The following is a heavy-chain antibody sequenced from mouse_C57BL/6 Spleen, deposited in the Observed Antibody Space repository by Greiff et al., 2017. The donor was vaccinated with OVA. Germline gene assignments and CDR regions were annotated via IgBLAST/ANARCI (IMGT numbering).Heavy chain of an antibody. D-gene: IGHD1-1*01. CDR1: GYTFTDYE. CDR2: IDPETGGT. J-gene: IGHJ2*01. V-gene: IGHV1-15*01. CDR3: TRGSFDY. Sequence: VQLKHSGAELVRPGASVTLSCKASGYTFTDYEMHWVKQTPVHGLEWIGAIDPETGGTAYNQKFKGKAILTADKSSSTAYMELRSLTSEDSAVYYCTRGSFDYWGQGTTLTVSS.